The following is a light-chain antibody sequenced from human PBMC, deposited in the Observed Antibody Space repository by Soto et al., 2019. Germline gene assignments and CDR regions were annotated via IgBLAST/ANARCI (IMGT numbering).Light chain of an antibody. J-gene: IGKJ1*01. CDR1: QSVSSSY. Sequence: EIVLTQSPGTLSLSPWERATLSCRASQSVSSSYLAWYQQKPGQAPRLLIYGASSRATGIPDRFSGSGSGTEFTLTISSLQPGDFATYYCQHYNTYPWTFGQGTKVDIK. CDR3: QHYNTYPWT. CDR2: GAS. V-gene: IGKV3-20*01.